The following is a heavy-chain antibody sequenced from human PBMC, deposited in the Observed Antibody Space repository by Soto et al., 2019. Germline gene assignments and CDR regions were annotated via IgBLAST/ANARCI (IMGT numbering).Heavy chain of an antibody. J-gene: IGHJ4*02. CDR1: GGTFSSYT. Sequence: QVQLVQSGAEVKKPGSSVKVSCKASGGTFSSYTISWVRQAPGQGLEWMGRIIPILGIANYAQKFQGRVTITADKTTSTAYMELSSLRSEDTAVYYCAINESTKQQLVEGPFDYWGQGTLVTVSS. CDR3: AINESTKQQLVEGPFDY. CDR2: IIPILGIA. D-gene: IGHD6-13*01. V-gene: IGHV1-69*02.